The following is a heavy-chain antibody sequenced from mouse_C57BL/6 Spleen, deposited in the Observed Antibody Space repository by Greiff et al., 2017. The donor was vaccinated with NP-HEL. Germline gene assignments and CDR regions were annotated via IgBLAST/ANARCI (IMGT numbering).Heavy chain of an antibody. CDR2: IDPENGDT. CDR1: GFNIKDDY. CDR3: TTCYSNPWFAY. Sequence: EVQLQQSGAELVRPGASVKLSCTASGFNIKDDYMHWVKQRPEQGLEWIGWIDPENGDTEYASKFQGKATITADTSSNTAYLQLSSLTSEDTAVYYCTTCYSNPWFAYWGQRTLVTVSA. D-gene: IGHD2-5*01. J-gene: IGHJ3*01. V-gene: IGHV14-4*01.